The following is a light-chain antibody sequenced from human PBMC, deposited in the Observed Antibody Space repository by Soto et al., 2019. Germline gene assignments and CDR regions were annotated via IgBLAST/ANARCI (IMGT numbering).Light chain of an antibody. CDR1: SSDVGSYNL. CDR3: CSYAGSSTWV. V-gene: IGLV2-23*01. J-gene: IGLJ1*01. Sequence: QSALTQPASVSGSPGQSITISCTGTSSDVGSYNLVSSYQQHPGKVPKIMIYEASKRPSGAPNRFSGSKSGNTASLTISGLQAEDEADYYCCSYAGSSTWVFGTGTKLTVL. CDR2: EAS.